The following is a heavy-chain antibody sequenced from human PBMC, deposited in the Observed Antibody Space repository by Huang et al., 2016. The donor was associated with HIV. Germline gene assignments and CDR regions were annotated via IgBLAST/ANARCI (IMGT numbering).Heavy chain of an antibody. CDR3: ARRFGRDFDY. CDR1: GYTFSGYA. V-gene: IGHV1-18*01. J-gene: IGHJ4*02. D-gene: IGHD3-16*01. CDR2: VSPYNGET. Sequence: QVKLVQSGAEVKKPGASVKVSCKTSGYTFSGYAITWVRQAPGQGLEWMGWVSPYNGETNYVQNLQGRVTMTTDMSTTTAYMELRSLTSDDTAIYYCARRFGRDFDYWGQGTLVTVSS.